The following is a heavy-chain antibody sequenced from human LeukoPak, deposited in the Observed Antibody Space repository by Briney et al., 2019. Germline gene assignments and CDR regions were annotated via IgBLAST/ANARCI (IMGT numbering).Heavy chain of an antibody. CDR2: INPNSGGT. D-gene: IGHD2-15*01. Sequence: GASVNVSFKASGYTFTNYGISWVRQAPGQGLEWMGWINPNSGGTNYAQKFQGRVTMTRDTSISTAYMELSRLRSDDTAVYYCANSGGYCSGGSCYPAFRIDYWGQGTLVIVSS. V-gene: IGHV1-2*02. J-gene: IGHJ4*02. CDR1: GYTFTNYG. CDR3: ANSGGYCSGGSCYPAFRIDY.